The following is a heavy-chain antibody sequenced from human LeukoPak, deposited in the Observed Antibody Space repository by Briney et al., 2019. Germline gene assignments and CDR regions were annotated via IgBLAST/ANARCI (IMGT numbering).Heavy chain of an antibody. V-gene: IGHV3-53*05. CDR2: IHSGGST. CDR3: ASSGWPYYFDY. CDR1: GFTVSSNY. D-gene: IGHD6-19*01. Sequence: GGSLRLSCAASGFTVSSNYMSWVRQAPGKGLEWVSVIHSGGSTYYEDSVEGRFTISRDNSKNTLYLQMNSLRAEDTAVYYCASSGWPYYFDYWGQGTLVTVSS. J-gene: IGHJ4*02.